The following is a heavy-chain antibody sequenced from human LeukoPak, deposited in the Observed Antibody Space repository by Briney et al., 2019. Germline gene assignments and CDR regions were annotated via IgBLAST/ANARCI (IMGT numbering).Heavy chain of an antibody. Sequence: GGSLRLSCSASGLTFSVSAIHWVRQASGKGLEWVGRIKTKADNYATAYAASVKGRLTISRDDSTNTAYLQMNSLKTEDTAVYYCTHPAYYYNVDVWGKGTTVTVFS. CDR3: THPAYYYNVDV. V-gene: IGHV3-73*01. CDR2: IKTKADNYAT. J-gene: IGHJ6*04. D-gene: IGHD6-25*01. CDR1: GLTFSVSA.